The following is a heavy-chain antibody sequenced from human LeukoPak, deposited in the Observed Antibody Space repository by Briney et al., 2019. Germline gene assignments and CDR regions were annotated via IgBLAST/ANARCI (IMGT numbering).Heavy chain of an antibody. CDR3: AREDGYSSSWYSDY. V-gene: IGHV3-33*01. CDR2: IWYDGSNI. D-gene: IGHD6-13*01. CDR1: GISFSSHG. J-gene: IGHJ4*02. Sequence: PGTSLRLSCAASGISFSSHGMHWVRQAPGKGLEWVAVIWYDGSNIYYADSVKGRFTISRDNSKNTLYLQMNSLRAEDTAVYYCAREDGYSSSWYSDYWGQGTLVTVSS.